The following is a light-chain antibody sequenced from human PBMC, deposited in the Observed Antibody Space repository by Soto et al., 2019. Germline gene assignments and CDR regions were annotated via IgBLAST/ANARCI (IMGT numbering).Light chain of an antibody. J-gene: IGLJ1*01. CDR1: SSDIGGYNS. CDR3: SSYTDRKHLV. CDR2: DVT. V-gene: IGLV2-8*01. Sequence: QSVLTQSPSASGSPGQSVTISCTGTSSDIGGYNSVSWYQQHPGKAPKVMIYDVTKRPSGVPDRFSGSKSGNTASLTVSALQAEDEADYYCSSYTDRKHLVFGTGTQLTV.